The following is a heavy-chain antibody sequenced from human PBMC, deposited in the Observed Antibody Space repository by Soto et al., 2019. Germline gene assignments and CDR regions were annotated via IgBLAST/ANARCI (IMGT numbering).Heavy chain of an antibody. J-gene: IGHJ5*02. D-gene: IGHD6-13*01. CDR1: GGSISSSNW. Sequence: SETLTLTCAVSGGSISSSNWWRWVRQPPGKGLEWIGEIYHSGSTNYIPSLKSRVTISVDKSKDQFSLKLSSVTAADTAVYYCARMLGSSWYSGFDPWGQGTLVTVS. V-gene: IGHV4-4*02. CDR3: ARMLGSSWYSGFDP. CDR2: IYHSGST.